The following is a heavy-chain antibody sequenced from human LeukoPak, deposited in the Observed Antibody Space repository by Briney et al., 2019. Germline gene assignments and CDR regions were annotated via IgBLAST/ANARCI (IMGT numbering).Heavy chain of an antibody. J-gene: IGHJ4*02. V-gene: IGHV4-34*01. CDR3: ARGQWFRAF. CDR1: GGSFSGYY. CDR2: IHYSGSA. D-gene: IGHD3-10*01. Sequence: KPSETLSLTCAVYGGSFSGYYWTWIRQPPGKGLEWIGEIHYSGSATYNPSLKSRVTISVDTSKNQFSLKMNSVTAAVTAVYYCARGQWFRAFWSRGTPVTVSS.